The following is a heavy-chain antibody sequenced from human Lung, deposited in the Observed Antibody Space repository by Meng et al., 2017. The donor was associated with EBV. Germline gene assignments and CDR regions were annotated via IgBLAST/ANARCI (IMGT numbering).Heavy chain of an antibody. V-gene: IGHV1-18*03. Sequence: QGQLVHDGGEVKKPGASVKVCCKSCVYTFTNYGITWVRQAPGQGLEGMGWISAYNGNTNYAQTLQGRVTMTTDTSTSTAYMELRSLRSDDMAVYYCARVEVGITSGDYWGQGTLVTVSS. CDR2: ISAYNGNT. CDR1: VYTFTNYG. CDR3: ARVEVGITSGDY. D-gene: IGHD1-26*01. J-gene: IGHJ4*02.